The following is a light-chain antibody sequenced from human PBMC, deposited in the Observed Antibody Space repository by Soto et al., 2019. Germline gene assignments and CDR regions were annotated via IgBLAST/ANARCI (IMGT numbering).Light chain of an antibody. CDR2: DAS. Sequence: DVQMTQSPATLSVSVGDRVTLTCRASQSISSWLAWYQQKPGKAPKLLIYDASSMDTGIPSRFSGSGSGTEFTLTISSLQSDDFAPYYCHQYNSYWTFGQGTKVDIK. CDR3: HQYNSYWT. J-gene: IGKJ1*01. CDR1: QSISSW. V-gene: IGKV1-5*01.